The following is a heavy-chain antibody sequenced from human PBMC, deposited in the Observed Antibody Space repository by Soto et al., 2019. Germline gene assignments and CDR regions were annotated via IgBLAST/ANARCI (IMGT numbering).Heavy chain of an antibody. D-gene: IGHD2-2*01. CDR2: IYYSGTT. J-gene: IGHJ3*02. V-gene: IGHV4-31*03. CDR3: ARYCSSVDGHTSDAFDI. CDR1: GGSIRSGDYY. Sequence: QVQLQESGPGLVKPSQTLSLTCTVSGGSIRSGDYYWTWIRQPPGKGLECIANIYYSGTTYYNPSLKSRLTMSVDTSNNQFSLKPNSVTAVDTAVFYCARYCSSVDGHTSDAFDIWGQGTMVTVSS.